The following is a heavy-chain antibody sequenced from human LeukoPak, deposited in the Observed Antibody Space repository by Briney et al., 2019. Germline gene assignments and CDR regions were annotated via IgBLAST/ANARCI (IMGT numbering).Heavy chain of an antibody. CDR1: GFTFSSYE. V-gene: IGHV3-48*03. D-gene: IGHD2-8*02. CDR3: ATYRQVLLPFES. CDR2: ISSSGSNI. Sequence: GGSLRLSCAASGFTFSSYEMNWVRQAPGKGLEWVSYISSSGSNIKYADSVKGRFTISRGHAKNSMYLQMNSLRAEDTAVYYCATYRQVLLPFESWGQGTLVTVPS. J-gene: IGHJ4*02.